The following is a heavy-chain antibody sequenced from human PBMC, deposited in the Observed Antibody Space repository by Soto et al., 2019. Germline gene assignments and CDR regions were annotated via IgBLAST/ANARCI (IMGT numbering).Heavy chain of an antibody. V-gene: IGHV3-13*01. D-gene: IGHD3-10*01. Sequence: EVQLVESGGGLVQPGGSLRLSCAASGFTFSSYDMHWVRQATGKGLEWVSAIGTAGDTYYPGSVKGRFTIARENAKISLYLQTNSLRAGDTAVYYCARGPYGSGSPIAPYYFDYWGQGTLVTVSS. CDR2: IGTAGDT. J-gene: IGHJ4*02. CDR1: GFTFSSYD. CDR3: ARGPYGSGSPIAPYYFDY.